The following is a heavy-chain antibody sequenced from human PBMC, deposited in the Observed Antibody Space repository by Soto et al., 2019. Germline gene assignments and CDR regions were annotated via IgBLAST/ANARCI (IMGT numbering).Heavy chain of an antibody. Sequence: QVQLVQSGAEVKKPGDSVKVSCKASGYTFTSYDINWVRQATGQGLEWMGWMNPNSGNTGYAQKFQGRVTMTRNTSIRTAYMELSSLRTEDTAVYYCARRIYDFWSGYYAFDIWGQGTMVTVSS. D-gene: IGHD3-3*01. V-gene: IGHV1-8*01. CDR1: GYTFTSYD. CDR2: MNPNSGNT. J-gene: IGHJ3*02. CDR3: ARRIYDFWSGYYAFDI.